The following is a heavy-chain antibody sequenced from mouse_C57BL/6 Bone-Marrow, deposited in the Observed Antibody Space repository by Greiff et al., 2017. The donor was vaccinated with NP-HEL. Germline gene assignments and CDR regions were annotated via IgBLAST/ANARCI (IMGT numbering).Heavy chain of an antibody. Sequence: EVNVVESGGGLVKPGGSLKLSCAASGFTFSDYGMHWVRQAPEKGLEWVAYISSGSSTIYYADTVKGRFTISRDNAKNTLFLQMTSLRSEDTAMYYCARGITTDFDYWGQGTTLTVSS. J-gene: IGHJ2*01. CDR1: GFTFSDYG. CDR2: ISSGSSTI. CDR3: ARGITTDFDY. V-gene: IGHV5-17*01. D-gene: IGHD2-4*01.